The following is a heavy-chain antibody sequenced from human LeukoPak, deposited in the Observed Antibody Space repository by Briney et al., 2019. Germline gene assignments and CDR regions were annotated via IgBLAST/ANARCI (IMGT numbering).Heavy chain of an antibody. D-gene: IGHD6-13*01. Sequence: GGSLRLSCAASGFTFSSYSMNWVRQAPGKGLEWVSSISSSSSYIYYADSVKGRFTISRDNAKNSLYLQMNSLRAEDTALYYCAKDSDSSSWYWDAFDIWGQGTMVTVSS. CDR1: GFTFSSYS. V-gene: IGHV3-21*04. CDR2: ISSSSSYI. CDR3: AKDSDSSSWYWDAFDI. J-gene: IGHJ3*02.